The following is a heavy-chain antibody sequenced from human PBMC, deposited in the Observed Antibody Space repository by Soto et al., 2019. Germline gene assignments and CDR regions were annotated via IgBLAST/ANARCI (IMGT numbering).Heavy chain of an antibody. J-gene: IGHJ6*02. CDR2: ISYDGSNK. CDR1: GFTFSSYA. CDR3: ARDQGGVGYSYGMDV. Sequence: QVQLVESGGGVVQPGRSLRLSCAASGFTFSSYAMHWVRQAPGKGLEWVAVISYDGSNKYYADSVKGRFTISRDNSKNTLYLQMNSLRAEDTAVYYCARDQGGVGYSYGMDVWGQGTTVTVSS. V-gene: IGHV3-30-3*01. D-gene: IGHD3-16*01.